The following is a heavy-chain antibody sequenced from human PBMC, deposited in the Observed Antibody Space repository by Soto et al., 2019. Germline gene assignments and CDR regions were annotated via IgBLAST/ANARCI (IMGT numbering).Heavy chain of an antibody. CDR3: VRDPNIVLVPAALRSYYYYYGMDV. D-gene: IGHD2-2*01. Sequence: HPGGSLRLSCAASGFTFSSYVMHWVRQAPGKGLEWVANIKQDGSEKYYVDSVKGRFTISRDNAKNSLYLQMNSLRAEDTAVYYCVRDPNIVLVPAALRSYYYYYGMDVWGQGTTVTVSS. J-gene: IGHJ6*02. V-gene: IGHV3-7*01. CDR2: IKQDGSEK. CDR1: GFTFSSYV.